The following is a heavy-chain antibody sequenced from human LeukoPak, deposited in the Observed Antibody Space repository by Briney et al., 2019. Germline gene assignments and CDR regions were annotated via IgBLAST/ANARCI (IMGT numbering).Heavy chain of an antibody. CDR1: GFTFSSYW. V-gene: IGHV3-7*01. CDR3: ARDLSGVTGYTYGRGIDY. D-gene: IGHD5-18*01. Sequence: GGSLRLSCAASGFTFSSYWMNWVRQAPGKGLEWVANIKKDGSEKYYVDSVKGRFTISRDNAKTSLYLQMNSLRAEDTAVYYCARDLSGVTGYTYGRGIDYWGQGTLVTVSS. J-gene: IGHJ4*02. CDR2: IKKDGSEK.